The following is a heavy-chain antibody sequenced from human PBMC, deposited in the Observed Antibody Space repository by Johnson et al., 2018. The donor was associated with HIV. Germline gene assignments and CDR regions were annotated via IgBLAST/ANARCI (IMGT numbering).Heavy chain of an antibody. CDR3: AKNGARGDAFDI. Sequence: VQLVESGGGVVQPGGSLRLSCAASGFTFSSYGMHWVRQAPGKGLELVAFIRYDGSNKYYADSVKGRFTISRDNSNNTLYLQMNSLRAEDTAVYYCAKNGARGDAFDIWGQGTMVTVSS. CDR1: GFTFSSYG. CDR2: IRYDGSNK. D-gene: IGHD2-8*01. J-gene: IGHJ3*02. V-gene: IGHV3-30*02.